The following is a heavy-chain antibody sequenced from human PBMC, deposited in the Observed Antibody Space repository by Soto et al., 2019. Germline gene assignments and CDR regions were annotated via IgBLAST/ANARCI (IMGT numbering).Heavy chain of an antibody. J-gene: IGHJ5*02. D-gene: IGHD2-2*01. CDR1: GGSISSSSYY. V-gene: IGHV4-39*01. Sequence: QLQLQESGPGLVKPSETLSLTCTVSGGSISSSSYYWGWIRQPPGKGLEWIGSIYYSGSTYYNPSLKSRVTISVDTSKNHFSLKLSSVTAADTSVYYCARLGDCSSTSCYPNSIDPWVQGTLVTVSS. CDR3: ARLGDCSSTSCYPNSIDP. CDR2: IYYSGST.